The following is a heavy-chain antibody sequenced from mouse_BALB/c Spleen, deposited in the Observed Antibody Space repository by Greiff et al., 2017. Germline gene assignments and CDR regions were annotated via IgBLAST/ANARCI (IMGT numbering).Heavy chain of an antibody. J-gene: IGHJ3*01. Sequence: EVKLQESGPELVKPGASVKISCKASGYSFTGYYMHWVKQSHVKSLEWIGRINPYNGATSYNQNFKDKASLTVDKSSSTAYMELHSLTSEDSAVYYCARLNYDYDEAYWGQGTLVTVSA. V-gene: IGHV1-31*01. D-gene: IGHD2-4*01. CDR2: INPYNGAT. CDR3: ARLNYDYDEAY. CDR1: GYSFTGYY.